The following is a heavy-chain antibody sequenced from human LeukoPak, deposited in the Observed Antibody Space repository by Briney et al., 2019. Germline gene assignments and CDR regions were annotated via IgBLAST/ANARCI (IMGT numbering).Heavy chain of an antibody. Sequence: PGGSLRLSCVASGFTFSSYSMNWVRQAPGKGLEWVSYISSSSSTIYYADSVKGRFTISRDNAKNSLYLQMNSLRAEDTAVYYCARDDIHIWELLLDYWGQGTLVTVSS. J-gene: IGHJ4*02. CDR1: GFTFSSYS. CDR2: ISSSSSTI. D-gene: IGHD1-26*01. CDR3: ARDDIHIWELLLDY. V-gene: IGHV3-48*04.